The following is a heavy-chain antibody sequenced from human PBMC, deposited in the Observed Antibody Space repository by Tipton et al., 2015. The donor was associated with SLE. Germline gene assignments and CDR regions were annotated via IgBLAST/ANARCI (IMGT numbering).Heavy chain of an antibody. V-gene: IGHV3-7*01. CDR1: GFTFSSYW. Sequence: SLRLSCAASGFTFSSYWMSWVRQAPGKGLEWVANIKQDGSEKYYVDSVKGRFAISRDNAKNSLYLQMNSLRDEDTAVYYCARGPSGYSSSFFDYWGQGTLVTVSS. CDR3: ARGPSGYSSSFFDY. D-gene: IGHD6-6*01. J-gene: IGHJ4*02. CDR2: IKQDGSEK.